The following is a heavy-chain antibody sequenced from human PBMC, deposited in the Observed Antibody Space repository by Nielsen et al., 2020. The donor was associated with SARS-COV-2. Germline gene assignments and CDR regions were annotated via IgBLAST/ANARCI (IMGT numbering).Heavy chain of an antibody. J-gene: IGHJ6*02. CDR1: GFTFSKYG. Sequence: GESLKISCAASGFTFSKYGMHWVRQAPGKGLEWVAVISYDGDKKYYADSVKGRFTISRDISKNTLYLQMNSLRVEDTAVYYCARDYSLLSGSYSLPMDVWGQGTTVTVSS. CDR3: ARDYSLLSGSYSLPMDV. D-gene: IGHD3-10*01. V-gene: IGHV3-30-3*01. CDR2: ISYDGDKK.